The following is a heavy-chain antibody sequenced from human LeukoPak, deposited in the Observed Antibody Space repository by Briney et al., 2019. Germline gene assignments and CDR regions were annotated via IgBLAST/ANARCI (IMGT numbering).Heavy chain of an antibody. Sequence: SETLSLTCTVSGGSVSRGSYYWSWIRQPPGKGLEWIGYIYYSGSTNYNPSLKSRVTISVDTSKNQFSLKLSSVTAADTAVYYCARGDSSFDAFDIWGQGTMVTVSS. CDR2: IYYSGST. CDR3: ARGDSSFDAFDI. CDR1: GGSVSRGSYY. D-gene: IGHD3-22*01. J-gene: IGHJ3*02. V-gene: IGHV4-61*01.